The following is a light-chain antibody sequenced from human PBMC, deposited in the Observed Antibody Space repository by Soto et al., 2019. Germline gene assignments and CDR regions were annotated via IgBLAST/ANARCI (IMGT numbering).Light chain of an antibody. V-gene: IGKV1-5*01. Sequence: DIQMTQSPSALSASLGDRVTITCRASHSIDTWLAWYQQRPGKAPNLLIYDASSLPSGVPSRFSGGGSGTEFTLPISNLQPDDLGTYYCHQYKSYTPYTIGQGTKVEIK. CDR2: DAS. CDR3: HQYKSYTPYT. J-gene: IGKJ2*01. CDR1: HSIDTW.